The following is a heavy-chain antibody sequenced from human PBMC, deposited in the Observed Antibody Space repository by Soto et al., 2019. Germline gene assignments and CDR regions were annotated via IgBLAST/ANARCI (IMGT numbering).Heavy chain of an antibody. CDR2: SGGTDVDSDVVA. V-gene: IGHV3-23*01. CDR1: GFIFNNYA. J-gene: IGHJ3*01. Sequence: VQRLESGGDLVQPGGSLRLSCVASGFIFNNYAMSWVRQAAGKGLKGVSTSGGTDVDSDVVAWYEDSVKGRFTISMDSSANTLFLHMDNLRAEDSALYYYVKRGRNWGAFDFWGQGTTVVVSS. CDR3: VKRGRNWGAFDF. D-gene: IGHD7-27*01.